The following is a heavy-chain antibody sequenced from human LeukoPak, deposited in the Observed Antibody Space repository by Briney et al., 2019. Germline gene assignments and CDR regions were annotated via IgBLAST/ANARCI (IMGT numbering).Heavy chain of an antibody. D-gene: IGHD3-3*01. V-gene: IGHV4-4*09. CDR2: IYTSGST. J-gene: IGHJ5*02. Sequence: PSETLSLTCTVSGGSISSYYWSWIRQPPGKGLGWIGYIYTSGSTNYNPSLKSRVTISVDTSKNQFSLKLSSVTAADTAVYYCARLSLLYYDFWSGYSNWFDPWGQGTLVTVSS. CDR1: GGSISSYY. CDR3: ARLSLLYYDFWSGYSNWFDP.